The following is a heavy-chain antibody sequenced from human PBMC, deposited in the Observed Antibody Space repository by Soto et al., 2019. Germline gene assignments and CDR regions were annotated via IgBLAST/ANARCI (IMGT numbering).Heavy chain of an antibody. CDR3: ARAYLGRLPRRADYYYAMDV. CDR1: GFSFRDYD. J-gene: IGHJ6*02. Sequence: EVQLLESGGGLVQPGESLRLSCAASGFSFRDYDMHWVRQRKGKGLEWVSALGAARDPYYVGSVKGRFSVSRDNAQNSLFLQMNNLRVDDTAVYFCARAYLGRLPRRADYYYAMDVWGRGTTVTVSS. V-gene: IGHV3-13*05. CDR2: LGAARDP. D-gene: IGHD1-26*01.